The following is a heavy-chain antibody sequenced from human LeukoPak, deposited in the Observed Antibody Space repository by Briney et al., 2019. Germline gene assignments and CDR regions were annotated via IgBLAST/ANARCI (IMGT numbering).Heavy chain of an antibody. Sequence: GGSLRLSCAASGFAASGFTFSTFGMHWVRQAPGKGLEWVAFIRYDGSNKYYADSVKGRFTISRDNSKNTLYLQMNSLRAEDTAVYYCARENGLIYGGNSDAFDIWGQGTMVTVSS. V-gene: IGHV3-30*02. CDR1: GFTFSTFG. J-gene: IGHJ3*02. CDR2: IRYDGSNK. D-gene: IGHD4-23*01. CDR3: ARENGLIYGGNSDAFDI.